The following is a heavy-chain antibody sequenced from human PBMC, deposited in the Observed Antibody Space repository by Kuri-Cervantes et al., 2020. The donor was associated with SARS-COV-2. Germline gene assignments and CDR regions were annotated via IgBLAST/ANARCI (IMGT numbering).Heavy chain of an antibody. D-gene: IGHD4-23*01. Sequence: LRLSCSVSGGSISSGDYSCFWIRQPPGGGLEWIGYIYYTGSTYYNPSLKSRVSMSVDTSKNQFSLKLTSVTAADSAVYYCARINYGGNPFDYWGQGTLVTVSS. CDR2: IYYTGST. J-gene: IGHJ4*02. V-gene: IGHV4-30-4*08. CDR1: GGSISSGDYS. CDR3: ARINYGGNPFDY.